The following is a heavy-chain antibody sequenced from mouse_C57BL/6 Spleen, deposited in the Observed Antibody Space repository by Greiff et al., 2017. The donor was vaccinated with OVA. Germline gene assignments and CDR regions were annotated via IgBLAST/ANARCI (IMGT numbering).Heavy chain of an antibody. J-gene: IGHJ2*01. CDR2: ISSGGSYT. D-gene: IGHD1-1*01. V-gene: IGHV5-6*01. Sequence: VQLKESGGDLVKPGGSLKLSCAASGFTFSSYGMSWVRQTPDKRLEWVATISSGGSYTYYPDSVKGRFTISRDNAKNTLYLQMSSLKSEDTAMYYCARNYYGSKDFDYWGQGTTLTVSS. CDR3: ARNYYGSKDFDY. CDR1: GFTFSSYG.